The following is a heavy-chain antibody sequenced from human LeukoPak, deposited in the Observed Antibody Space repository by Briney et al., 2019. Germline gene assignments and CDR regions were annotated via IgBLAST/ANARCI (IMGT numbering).Heavy chain of an antibody. Sequence: PGGSLRLSCAASGFTFRSYGMHWVRQAPGKGLEWVAGISVDGSNKYYADSVKGRFTISRDNSKNTLYLQMNSLRAEDTAVYHCAKGTHSSSGGYYFDYWGQGTLVTVSS. CDR3: AKGTHSSSGGYYFDY. J-gene: IGHJ4*02. CDR2: ISVDGSNK. V-gene: IGHV3-30*18. D-gene: IGHD6-13*01. CDR1: GFTFRSYG.